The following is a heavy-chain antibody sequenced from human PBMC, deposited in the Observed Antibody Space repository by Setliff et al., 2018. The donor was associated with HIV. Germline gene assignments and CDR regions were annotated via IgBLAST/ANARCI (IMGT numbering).Heavy chain of an antibody. CDR1: GGTFSSYA. Sequence: ASVKVSCKASGGTFSSYAISWVRQAPGQGLEWMGGIIPIFGTANYAQKFQGRVTITTDESTSTAYMELSSLRSEDTAVYYCARDGYYDSSGYSAFDIWGQGTMVTVSS. V-gene: IGHV1-69*05. D-gene: IGHD3-22*01. CDR3: ARDGYYDSSGYSAFDI. J-gene: IGHJ3*02. CDR2: IIPIFGTA.